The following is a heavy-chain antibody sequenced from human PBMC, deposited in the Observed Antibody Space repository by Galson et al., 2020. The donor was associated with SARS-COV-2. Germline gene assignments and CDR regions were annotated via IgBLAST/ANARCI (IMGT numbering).Heavy chain of an antibody. V-gene: IGHV3-74*01. D-gene: IGHD3-22*01. CDR1: GFSFRDYW. CDR2: ITSYGNST. J-gene: IGHJ4*02. CDR3: VRHSSGDY. Sequence: GESLKISCAASGFSFRDYWMHWVRQAPGKGLVWVSRITSYGNSTNYADSVTGRFIVSRDNAKNMLYLQMNSLRAEDTAVYYCVRHSSGDYWGQGTLVTVSS.